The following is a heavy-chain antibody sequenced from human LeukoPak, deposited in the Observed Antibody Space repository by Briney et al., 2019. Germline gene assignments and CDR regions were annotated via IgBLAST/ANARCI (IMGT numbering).Heavy chain of an antibody. V-gene: IGHV4-38-2*01. D-gene: IGHD5-18*01. Sequence: SETLSLTCAVSGYSISSGYYWGWSRQPPGQGLEWIGRIYHSGSTYYNPSLKSRVTIAVDTSKNQFSLKLSSVTAADTAVYYCARHGIQLWYQFDYWGQGTLVTVSS. CDR1: GYSISSGYY. J-gene: IGHJ4*02. CDR3: ARHGIQLWYQFDY. CDR2: IYHSGST.